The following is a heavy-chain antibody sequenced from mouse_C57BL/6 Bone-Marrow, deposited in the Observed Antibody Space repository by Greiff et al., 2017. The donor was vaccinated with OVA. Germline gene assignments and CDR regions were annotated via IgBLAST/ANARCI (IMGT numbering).Heavy chain of an antibody. CDR1: GFSLTSYG. CDR2: IWSGGST. J-gene: IGHJ4*01. Sequence: VQLQQSGPGLVQPSQSLSITCTVSGFSLTSYGVHWVRQSPGKGLEWLGVIWSGGSTDYNAAFISRLSISKDNSKSQVFFKMNSPQADDTAIYYCARKVLRYLYYAMDYWGQGTSVTVSS. CDR3: ARKVLRYLYYAMDY. D-gene: IGHD1-1*01. V-gene: IGHV2-2*01.